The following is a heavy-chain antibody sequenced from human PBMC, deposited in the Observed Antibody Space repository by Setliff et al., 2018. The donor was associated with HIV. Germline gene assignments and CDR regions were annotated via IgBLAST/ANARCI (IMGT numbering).Heavy chain of an antibody. J-gene: IGHJ4*02. CDR3: ARLTSGWFFAY. CDR2: ISHSGST. CDR1: GGSISGNHW. D-gene: IGHD6-19*01. Sequence: SETLSLTCAVFGGSISGNHWWSWVRQPPGKGLEWIGDISHSGSTNYNPSLKSRVTMSVDKSKNEFSMKLRSVTAADTAVYYCARLTSGWFFAYWGQGTLVTVSS. V-gene: IGHV4-4*02.